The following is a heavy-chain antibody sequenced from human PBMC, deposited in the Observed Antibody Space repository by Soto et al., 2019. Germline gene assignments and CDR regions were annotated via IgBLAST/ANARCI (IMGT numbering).Heavy chain of an antibody. J-gene: IGHJ4*02. Sequence: EVQLLESGGGLVQPGGSLRLSCAASGFFFSSYAMSWVRQAPGKGLEWVSGIGGGGGNKSYADSVKGRFTISRDNSKNTLYLQMESVGAEDTAVYYCAKDAAMVSSTFNYFDYWGQGTLVAVSS. V-gene: IGHV3-23*01. CDR3: AKDAAMVSSTFNYFDY. CDR1: GFFFSSYA. D-gene: IGHD6-13*01. CDR2: IGGGGGNK.